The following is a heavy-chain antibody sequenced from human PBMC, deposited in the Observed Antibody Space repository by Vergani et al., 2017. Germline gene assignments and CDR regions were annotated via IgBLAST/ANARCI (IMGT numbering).Heavy chain of an antibody. D-gene: IGHD6-6*01. CDR2: ISAYNGNT. J-gene: IGHJ5*02. CDR1: GGTFSSYA. Sequence: QVQLVQSGAEVKKPGSSVKVSCKASGGTFSSYAISWVRQAPGQGLEWMGGISAYNGNTNYAQKLQGRVTMTTDTSTSTAYMELRSLRADDTAVYYCARDPARVSSSYQQNWFDPWGQGTLVTVSS. CDR3: ARDPARVSSSYQQNWFDP. V-gene: IGHV1-18*01.